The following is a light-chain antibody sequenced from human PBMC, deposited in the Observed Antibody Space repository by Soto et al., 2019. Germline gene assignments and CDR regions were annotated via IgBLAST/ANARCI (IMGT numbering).Light chain of an antibody. CDR1: SSDVGAYDY. V-gene: IGLV2-14*03. J-gene: IGLJ2*01. CDR2: DVY. CDR3: GSYTTSGSVV. Sequence: QSALTQPASGSGSPGQSIAISCTGTSSDVGAYDYVSWYQQHPGKAPKVIISDVYNRPSGVSNRFSGSKSGNTASLTISGLQAEDEADYYCGSYTTSGSVVFGGGTKVTVL.